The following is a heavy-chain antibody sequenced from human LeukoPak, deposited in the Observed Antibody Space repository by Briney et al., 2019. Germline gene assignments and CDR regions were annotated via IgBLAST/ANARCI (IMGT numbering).Heavy chain of an antibody. CDR3: ASFPGTSRFEY. V-gene: IGHV4-59*11. CDR2: IYYSGTT. CDR1: GDSINNHY. D-gene: IGHD1-26*01. Sequence: SSETLSLTCSVSGDSINNHYWSWIRQPPGKGLEWIGYIYYSGTTNYNPSLKGRVTISVDTSKNQFSLRLSSVTAADTAVYYCASFPGTSRFEYWGQGTLVTVSS. J-gene: IGHJ4*02.